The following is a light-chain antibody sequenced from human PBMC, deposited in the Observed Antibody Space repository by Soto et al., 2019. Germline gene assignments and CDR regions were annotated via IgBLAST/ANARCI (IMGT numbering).Light chain of an antibody. Sequence: DIQLTQSPSTLSASVGDRVTITCRASQSISTWLAWYQQKPGKAPNLLIYKASSLESGVPSRFSGCGSGTEFNLTISSLQPDDFATYYCQQYNSYSYTFGQGTKLEIK. CDR2: KAS. CDR1: QSISTW. CDR3: QQYNSYSYT. J-gene: IGKJ2*01. V-gene: IGKV1-5*03.